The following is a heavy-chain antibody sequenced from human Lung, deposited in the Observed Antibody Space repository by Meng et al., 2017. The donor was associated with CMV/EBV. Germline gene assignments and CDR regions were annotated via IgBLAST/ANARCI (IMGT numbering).Heavy chain of an antibody. CDR1: GYTFTSYG. V-gene: IGHV1-18*01. D-gene: IGHD6-19*01. J-gene: IGHJ3*02. CDR3: ARGQGQWLVQTDVFDI. Sequence: ASVKVFCKASGYTFTSYGINWVRQAPGQGLEWMGWISAYNGNTNYAQKLQGRVTMTTDTSTSTAYMELRSLRSDDTAVYYCARGQGQWLVQTDVFDIWGQGTMVTVSS. CDR2: ISAYNGNT.